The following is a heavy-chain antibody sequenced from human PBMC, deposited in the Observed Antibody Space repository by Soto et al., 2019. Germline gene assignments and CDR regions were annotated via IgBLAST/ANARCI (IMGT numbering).Heavy chain of an antibody. D-gene: IGHD1-26*01. Sequence: HPWWSLRLSCAASGFTFSSYGMHWVRQAPGKGLEWVAVISYDGSNKYYADSVKGRFTISRDNSKNTLYLQMNSLRAEDTAVYYCAKDVVVGATTGLGDYYYYYGMDVWGQGTTVTVSS. V-gene: IGHV3-30*18. J-gene: IGHJ6*02. CDR2: ISYDGSNK. CDR3: AKDVVVGATTGLGDYYYYYGMDV. CDR1: GFTFSSYG.